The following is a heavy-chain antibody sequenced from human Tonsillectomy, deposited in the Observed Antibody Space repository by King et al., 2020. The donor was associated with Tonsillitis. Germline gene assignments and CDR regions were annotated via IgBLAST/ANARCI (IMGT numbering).Heavy chain of an antibody. CDR2: STSSGNYS. V-gene: IGHV3-11*05. D-gene: IGHD2-8*01. J-gene: IGHJ4*02. Sequence: VQLVESGGGLVKPGGSLRLSCAASGFTFSDYFMSWIRQAPGKGLEWVSYSTSSGNYSKYADSVKGRFTISRDNAKNSLYLQMTSLRAGDTAVYYCARDSHGHPFWGQGTLVTVSS. CDR1: GFTFSDYF. CDR3: ARDSHGHPF.